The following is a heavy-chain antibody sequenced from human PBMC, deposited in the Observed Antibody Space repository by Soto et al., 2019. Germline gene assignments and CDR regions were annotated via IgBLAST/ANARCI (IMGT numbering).Heavy chain of an antibody. CDR3: TRRGYCSGGSCPLGFDY. Sequence: ASVKVSCKASGNTFTTYYVHWVRQAPGQGFEWMGVLNPRDGATSYAQKFQGRVTMTRDTSTSTVYMEMSSLRSEDTAMYYCTRRGYCSGGSCPLGFDYWGLGALVTVSS. J-gene: IGHJ4*02. D-gene: IGHD2-15*01. CDR2: LNPRDGAT. CDR1: GNTFTTYY. V-gene: IGHV1-46*03.